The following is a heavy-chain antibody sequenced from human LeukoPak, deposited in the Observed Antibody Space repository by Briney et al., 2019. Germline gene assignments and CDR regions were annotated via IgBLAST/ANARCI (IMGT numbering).Heavy chain of an antibody. CDR3: AREPVYGSGSYPIDY. CDR1: GGSISSGSYY. V-gene: IGHV4-61*02. J-gene: IGHJ4*02. CDR2: IYTSGST. Sequence: PSETLSLTCTVSGGSISSGSYYWSWIRQPAGKGLKWIGRIYTSGSTNYNPSLKSRVTISVDTSKNQFSLKLSSVTAADTAVYYCAREPVYGSGSYPIDYWGQGTLVTVSS. D-gene: IGHD3-10*01.